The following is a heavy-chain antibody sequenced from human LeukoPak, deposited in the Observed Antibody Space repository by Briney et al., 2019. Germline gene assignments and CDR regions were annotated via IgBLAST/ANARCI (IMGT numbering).Heavy chain of an antibody. J-gene: IGHJ4*02. CDR3: ASDSYYYDSSGYSRGYFDY. V-gene: IGHV4-38-2*01. Sequence: PSETLSLTXAVSGYSISSGYYWGWIRPPPGKGLEWIGSIYHSGSTYYNPSLKSRVTISVDTSKNQFSLKLSSVTAADTAVYYCASDSYYYDSSGYSRGYFDYWGQGTLVTVSS. CDR1: GYSISSGYY. CDR2: IYHSGST. D-gene: IGHD3-22*01.